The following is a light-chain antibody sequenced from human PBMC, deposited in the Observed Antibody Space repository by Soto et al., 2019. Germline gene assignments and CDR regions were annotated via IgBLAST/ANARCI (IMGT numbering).Light chain of an antibody. V-gene: IGKV1-8*01. J-gene: IGKJ1*01. CDR2: AAS. Sequence: AIRMTPSPSSFSASTGDRVTITCRASQGISSYLAWYQQKPGKAPKLLIYAASTLQSGVPSRFSGSRSGTDFPLTISCLQSEDFATYYCQQYYSYPHTFGQGTKVEIK. CDR3: QQYYSYPHT. CDR1: QGISSY.